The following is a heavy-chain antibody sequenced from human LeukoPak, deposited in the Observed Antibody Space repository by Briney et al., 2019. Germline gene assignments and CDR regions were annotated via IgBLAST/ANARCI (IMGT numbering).Heavy chain of an antibody. D-gene: IGHD6-13*01. CDR1: GFTVSSNY. V-gene: IGHV3-53*04. CDR3: ARVSLGSSSWYYYGMDV. J-gene: IGHJ6*02. Sequence: GGSLTLSCAASGFTVSSNYMSWVRQAPGKGLEWVSVIYSGGSKYYADSVKGRFTISRHNSKNTLYLQMNSLRAEDTAVYYCARVSLGSSSWYYYGMDVWGQGTTVTASS. CDR2: IYSGGSK.